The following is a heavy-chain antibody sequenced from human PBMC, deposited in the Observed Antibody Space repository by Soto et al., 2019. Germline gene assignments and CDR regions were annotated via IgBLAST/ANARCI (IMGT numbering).Heavy chain of an antibody. V-gene: IGHV1-69*01. Sequence: QVQLVQSGAEVKKPGSSVKVSCKASGGTFSSYAISWVRQAPGQGLEWMGGIIPIFGTANYAQKFQGRVTITAAESTSTAYMELSSLRSEDTAVYYCASRVGGLNVDIVATIIYYFDYWGQGTLVTVSS. CDR2: IIPIFGTA. CDR3: ASRVGGLNVDIVATIIYYFDY. J-gene: IGHJ4*02. CDR1: GGTFSSYA. D-gene: IGHD5-12*01.